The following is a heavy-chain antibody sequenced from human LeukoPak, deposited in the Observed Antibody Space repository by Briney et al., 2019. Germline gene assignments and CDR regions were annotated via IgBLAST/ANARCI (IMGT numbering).Heavy chain of an antibody. Sequence: GGSLRLSCAASGFTVSSNYMSWVRQAPGKGLEWVSVIYSGGSTYYADSVKGRFTISRDNSKNTLYLQMNSLRAEDTAVYYCARVGLSSSWYAGYWGQGTLVTVSS. D-gene: IGHD6-13*01. V-gene: IGHV3-53*01. CDR1: GFTVSSNY. CDR3: ARVGLSSSWYAGY. CDR2: IYSGGST. J-gene: IGHJ4*02.